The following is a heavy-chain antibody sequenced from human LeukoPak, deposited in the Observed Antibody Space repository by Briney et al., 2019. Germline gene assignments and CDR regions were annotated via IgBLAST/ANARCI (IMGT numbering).Heavy chain of an antibody. V-gene: IGHV4-39*07. CDR3: ARDPPGGIGEYFQH. CDR1: GASISNSEFY. D-gene: IGHD2-15*01. Sequence: SETLSLTCTVSGASISNSEFYWGWIRQAPGKGLEWIGSIYSSGSPYYSPSFKSRATMSIDRSQNHFSLWLTSVTAADTAVYYCARDPPGGIGEYFQHWGQGTLVTVSS. J-gene: IGHJ1*01. CDR2: IYSSGSP.